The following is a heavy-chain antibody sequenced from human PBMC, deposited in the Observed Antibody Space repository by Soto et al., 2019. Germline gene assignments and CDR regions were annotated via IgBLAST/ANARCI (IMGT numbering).Heavy chain of an antibody. CDR2: ISRSSTGI. J-gene: IGHJ6*02. CDR1: GFTFSLYS. V-gene: IGHV3-48*02. CDR3: ARAVTWGLDV. D-gene: IGHD3-10*01. Sequence: EVQLVESGGGLVQPGGSLRLSCAASGFTFSLYSRSWFRQAPGKGLEWVSYISRSSTGIHYADSVKGRFTISRDDATNSMHLQMNSLRDGDTAVYYCARAVTWGLDVWGQGTTVSISS.